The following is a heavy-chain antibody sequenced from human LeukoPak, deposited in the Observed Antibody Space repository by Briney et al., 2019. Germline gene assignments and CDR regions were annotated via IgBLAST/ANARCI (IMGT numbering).Heavy chain of an antibody. Sequence: SQTLSLTCAISGDSVSSNSAAWNWIRQSPSRGLEWLGRTYYRSKWYNDYAVSVKSRITINPDTSKNQFSLQLNSVTPEDTAVYYCAGDNPIAVAGIRHWYFDLWGRGTLVTVSS. V-gene: IGHV6-1*01. D-gene: IGHD6-19*01. CDR3: AGDNPIAVAGIRHWYFDL. CDR2: TYYRSKWYN. CDR1: GDSVSSNSAA. J-gene: IGHJ2*01.